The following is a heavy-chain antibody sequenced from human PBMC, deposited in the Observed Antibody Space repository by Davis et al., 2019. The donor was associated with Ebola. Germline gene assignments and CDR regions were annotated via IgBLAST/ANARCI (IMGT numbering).Heavy chain of an antibody. CDR3: ARGPSVRGMDV. D-gene: IGHD3-10*02. Sequence: SETLSLTCTVSGGSISSSSYYWGWIRQPPGKGLEWIGCIYYSGSTNYNPSLKSRVTISVDTSKNQFSLKLSSVTAADTAVYYCARGPSVRGMDVWGQGTTVTVSS. J-gene: IGHJ6*02. V-gene: IGHV4-39*07. CDR2: IYYSGST. CDR1: GGSISSSSYY.